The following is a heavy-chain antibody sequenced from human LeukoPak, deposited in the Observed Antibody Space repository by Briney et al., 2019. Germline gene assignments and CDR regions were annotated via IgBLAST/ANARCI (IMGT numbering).Heavy chain of an antibody. V-gene: IGHV3-9*01. CDR3: AKDAIVVVPAAILRYYYYYMDV. Sequence: GGSLRLSCVASGFTFDDYAMHWVRQAPGKGLEWVSGISWNSGSIGYADSVKGRFTISRDNAKNSLYLQMNSLRAEDTALYYCAKDAIVVVPAAILRYYYYYMDVWGKGTTVTVSS. CDR1: GFTFDDYA. D-gene: IGHD2-2*01. J-gene: IGHJ6*03. CDR2: ISWNSGSI.